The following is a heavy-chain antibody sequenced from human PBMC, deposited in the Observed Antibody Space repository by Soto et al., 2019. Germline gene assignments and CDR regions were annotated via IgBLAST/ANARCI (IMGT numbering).Heavy chain of an antibody. CDR1: GGSITGYY. Sequence: SETLSLTCTVSGGSITGYYWSWIRQPPGKGPEWIGNIHYSGSTDYNPSLKSRVTISVDTSKNQFSLRLSSVTAAETAVYYCACCSSGTCRSGFDPWGQGTLVTVSS. V-gene: IGHV4-59*08. CDR3: ACCSSGTCRSGFDP. CDR2: IHYSGST. J-gene: IGHJ5*02. D-gene: IGHD2-15*01.